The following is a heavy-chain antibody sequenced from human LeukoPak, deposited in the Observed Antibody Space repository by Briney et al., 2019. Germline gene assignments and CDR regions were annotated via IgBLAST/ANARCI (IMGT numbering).Heavy chain of an antibody. J-gene: IGHJ4*02. CDR2: IIPIFGTA. CDR1: GGTFSSYA. V-gene: IGHV1-69*13. Sequence: ASVKVSCKASGGTFSSYAISWVRQAPGQGLEWMGGIIPIFGTANYAQKFQGRVTITADESTSTAYMELSSLRSEDTVVYYCARVRVAGTSFDYWGQGTLVTVSS. CDR3: ARVRVAGTSFDY. D-gene: IGHD6-19*01.